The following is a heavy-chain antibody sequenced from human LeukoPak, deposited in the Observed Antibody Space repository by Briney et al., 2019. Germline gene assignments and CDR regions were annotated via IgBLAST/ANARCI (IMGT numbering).Heavy chain of an antibody. CDR3: ARGGRDGYKLQYFDY. V-gene: IGHV4-38-2*02. J-gene: IGHJ4*02. D-gene: IGHD5-24*01. Sequence: PSETLSLTCTVSGYSISSGYYWSWIRQPPGKGLEWIGEINHSGSTNYNPSLKSRVTISVDTSKNQFSLKLSSVTAADTAVYYCARGGRDGYKLQYFDYWGQGTLVTVSS. CDR2: INHSGST. CDR1: GYSISSGYY.